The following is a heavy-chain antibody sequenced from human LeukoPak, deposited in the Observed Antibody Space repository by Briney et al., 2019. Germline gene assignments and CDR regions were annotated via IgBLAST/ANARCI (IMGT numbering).Heavy chain of an antibody. D-gene: IGHD6-19*01. CDR2: ISAYNGNT. CDR1: GYTFTSYG. V-gene: IGHV1-18*01. J-gene: IGHJ4*02. Sequence: GASVKVSCTASGYTFTSYGISWVRQAPGQGLEWMGWISAYNGNTNYAQKFQGRVTITRNTSISTAYMELSSLRSEDTAVYYCARFGSGWHYFDYWGQGTLVTVSS. CDR3: ARFGSGWHYFDY.